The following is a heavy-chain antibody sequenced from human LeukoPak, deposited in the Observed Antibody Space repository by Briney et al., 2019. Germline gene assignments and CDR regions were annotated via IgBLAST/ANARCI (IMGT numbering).Heavy chain of an antibody. D-gene: IGHD3-22*01. CDR3: ARRTNYYDSSGYYDY. V-gene: IGHV2-70*11. CDR1: GGSIGSYY. Sequence: TLSLTCTVSGGSIGSYYWSWIRQPPGKALEWLARIDWDDDKYYSTSLKTRLTISKDTSKNQVVLTMTNMDPVDTATYYCARRTNYYDSSGYYDYWGQGTLVTVSS. J-gene: IGHJ4*02. CDR2: IDWDDDK.